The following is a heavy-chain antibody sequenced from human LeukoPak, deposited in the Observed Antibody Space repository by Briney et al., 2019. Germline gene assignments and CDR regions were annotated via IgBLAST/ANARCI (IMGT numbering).Heavy chain of an antibody. J-gene: IGHJ1*01. CDR3: ASFTTVTTS. CDR1: GGSFNDYY. V-gene: IGHV4-34*01. CDR2: IYYSGST. D-gene: IGHD4-17*01. Sequence: SETLSLTCALYGGSFNDYYWSWIRQPPGKGLEWIGYIYYSGSTYYNPSLKSRVTISVDTSKNQFSLKLSSVTAADTAVYYCASFTTVTTSWGQGTLVTVSS.